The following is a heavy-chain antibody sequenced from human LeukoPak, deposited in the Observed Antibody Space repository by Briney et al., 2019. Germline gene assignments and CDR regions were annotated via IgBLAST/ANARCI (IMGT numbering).Heavy chain of an antibody. CDR1: GGSFSSGSYY. J-gene: IGHJ5*02. Sequence: SETLSLTCTVSGGSFSSGSYYWSWIRQPPGKGLEWIGYIYYGGSTNYNPSLKSRVTISVDTSKNQFSLKLSSVTAADTAVYYCARGGVVVAATLDPWGQGTLVTVSS. D-gene: IGHD2-15*01. CDR3: ARGGVVVAATLDP. V-gene: IGHV4-61*01. CDR2: IYYGGST.